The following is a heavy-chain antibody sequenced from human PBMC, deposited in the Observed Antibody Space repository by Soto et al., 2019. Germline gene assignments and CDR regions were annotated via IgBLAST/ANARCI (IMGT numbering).Heavy chain of an antibody. D-gene: IGHD3-10*01. V-gene: IGHV4-59*11. J-gene: IGHJ4*02. CDR1: RDSLNNHY. CDR3: ERSSMVPVDFGDV. CDR2: IYDSGST. Sequence: PSETLCLSCSVSRDSLNNHYWAWIRHSPGKGLEWIGNIYDSGSTNYSPALKSRVSMSVDTSKNLFSLKMNSVTAADTAVYYCERSSMVPVDFGDVWGQGKVVTVS.